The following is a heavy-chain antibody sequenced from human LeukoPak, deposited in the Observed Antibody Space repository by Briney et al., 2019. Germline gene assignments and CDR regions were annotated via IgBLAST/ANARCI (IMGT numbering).Heavy chain of an antibody. CDR3: AKDREVRYFDWLLAY. D-gene: IGHD3-9*01. V-gene: IGHV3-21*04. J-gene: IGHJ4*02. CDR2: ISSSSSYI. CDR1: GFTFSSYS. Sequence: GGSLRLSCAASGFTFSSYSMNWVRQAPGKGLEWVSSISSSSSYIYYADSVKGRFTISRDNAKNSLYLQMNSLRAEDTAVYYCAKDREVRYFDWLLAYWGQGTLVTVSS.